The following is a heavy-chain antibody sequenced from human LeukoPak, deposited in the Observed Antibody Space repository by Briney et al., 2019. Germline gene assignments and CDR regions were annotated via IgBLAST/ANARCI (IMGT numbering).Heavy chain of an antibody. D-gene: IGHD3-10*01. Sequence: GESLKISCKDSGYTFSTYWVGWVRQMPGKGLEYMGITHPGNSEVRYSPAFQGQVTISADKSLSTAYLQWTSLKASDTAMYYCARHTGRPQAGWFDPWGQGTLVTVSS. CDR2: THPGNSEV. V-gene: IGHV5-51*01. CDR1: GYTFSTYW. J-gene: IGHJ5*02. CDR3: ARHTGRPQAGWFDP.